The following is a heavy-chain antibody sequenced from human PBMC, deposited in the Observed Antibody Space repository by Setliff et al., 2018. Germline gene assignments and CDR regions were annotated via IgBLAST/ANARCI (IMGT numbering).Heavy chain of an antibody. CDR2: TQFDGNDR. CDR3: AKEKRHRSTCPHGGAFDI. CDR1: GFSFSDAW. Sequence: GESLKISCTASGFSFSDAWMNWVRQAPGRGLEWVAFTQFDGNDRYFADSVKGRFTISRDNSKYTLYLQMNSLRVEDSGRYYCAKEKRHRSTCPHGGAFDIWGQGTMVTVSS. J-gene: IGHJ3*02. D-gene: IGHD1-1*01. V-gene: IGHV3-30*02.